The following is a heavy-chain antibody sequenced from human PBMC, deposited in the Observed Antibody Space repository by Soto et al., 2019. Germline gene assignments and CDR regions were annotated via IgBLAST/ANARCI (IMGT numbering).Heavy chain of an antibody. J-gene: IGHJ4*02. CDR3: ARGRDGYNPRRYYFDY. V-gene: IGHV1-69*13. CDR1: GGTFSSYA. Sequence: GPSVKVSCKASGGTFSSYAISWVRQAAGQGLEWMGGIIPIFGTANYAQKFQGRVTITADESTSTAYMELSSLRSEDTAVYYCARGRDGYNPRRYYFDYWGQGTLVTVSS. CDR2: IIPIFGTA. D-gene: IGHD5-12*01.